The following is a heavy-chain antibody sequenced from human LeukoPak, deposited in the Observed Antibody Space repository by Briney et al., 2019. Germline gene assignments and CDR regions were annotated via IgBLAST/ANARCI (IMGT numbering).Heavy chain of an antibody. CDR1: GFTFRSYA. CDR2: ISYDGSNK. V-gene: IGHV3-30-3*01. D-gene: IGHD3-22*01. J-gene: IGHJ4*02. CDR3: AKDRGYYYITGYYSSSYYFDY. Sequence: PGGSLRLSCAASGFTFRSYAMHWVRQAPGKGLEWVAVISYDGSNKHYADSVKGRFTISRDSSENTLYLQMNSLRAEDTAVYYCAKDRGYYYITGYYSSSYYFDYWGQGTLVTVSS.